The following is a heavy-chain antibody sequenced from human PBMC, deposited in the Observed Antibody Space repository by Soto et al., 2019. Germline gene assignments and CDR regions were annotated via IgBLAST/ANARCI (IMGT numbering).Heavy chain of an antibody. V-gene: IGHV4-30-4*01. J-gene: IGHJ4*02. D-gene: IGHD2-15*01. CDR3: ARGSGKGGSINEDSYYFDY. CDR2: IYYSGST. CDR1: GGSISSGDYY. Sequence: QVQLQESGPGLVKPSQTLSLTCTVSGGSISSGDYYWSWIRQPPGKGLEWIGYIYYSGSTYYNPSLKSRVTISVDTSKNQFSLKLSSVTAADTAVYYCARGSGKGGSINEDSYYFDYWGQGTLVTVSS.